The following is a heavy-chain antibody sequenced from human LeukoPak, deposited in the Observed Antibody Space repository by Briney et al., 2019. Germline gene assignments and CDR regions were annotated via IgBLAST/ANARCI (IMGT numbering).Heavy chain of an antibody. D-gene: IGHD3-10*01. Sequence: PGGSLRLSCAASGFPFNYYGMHWVRQAPGKGLEWVAFIRYDGNDKFYAESVKGRFTISRDTSRNTLYLQMNSLRVEDTAVYYCAKDLMRDRWFGGSWGHGTLVTVSS. CDR2: IRYDGNDK. CDR1: GFPFNYYG. CDR3: AKDLMRDRWFGGS. V-gene: IGHV3-30*02. J-gene: IGHJ5*01.